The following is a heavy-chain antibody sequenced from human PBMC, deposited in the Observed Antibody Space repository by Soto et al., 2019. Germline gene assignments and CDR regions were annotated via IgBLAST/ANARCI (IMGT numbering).Heavy chain of an antibody. CDR2: ISYDGSNK. Sequence: QVQLVESGGGVVQPGRSLRLSCAASGFTFSSYAMHWVRQAPGKGLEWVAVISYDGSNKYYADSVKGRFTISRDNSKNTLYLNRNSMRAEDTAVYYWVRDAIRFSWAYGMDVWGQGTTVTVSS. CDR3: VRDAIRFSWAYGMDV. D-gene: IGHD3-3*01. J-gene: IGHJ6*02. CDR1: GFTFSSYA. V-gene: IGHV3-30-3*01.